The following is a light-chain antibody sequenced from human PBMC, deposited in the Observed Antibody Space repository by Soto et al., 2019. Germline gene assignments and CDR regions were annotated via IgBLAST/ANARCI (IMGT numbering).Light chain of an antibody. CDR2: EVS. V-gene: IGLV2-8*01. J-gene: IGLJ1*01. CDR3: SSYAGSNNFV. CDR1: SSDVGGYNY. Sequence: QSVLTQPPSASGSPGQSVTISCSGTSSDVGGYNYVSWHQQHPGKAPKLMIYEVSKRPSGVPDLFSGSKSGNTASLIVSGRQAEEEADYYCSSYAGSNNFVFGTGTKLTVL.